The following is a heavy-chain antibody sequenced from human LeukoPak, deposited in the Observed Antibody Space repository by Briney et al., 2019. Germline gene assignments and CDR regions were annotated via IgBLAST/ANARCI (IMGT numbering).Heavy chain of an antibody. CDR3: ARLIAAAGLDY. V-gene: IGHV4-59*08. Sequence: NPSETLSLTCTVSGGSISSYYWSWIRQPPGKGLEWIGYIYYSGSTNYNPSLKSRVTISVDTSKNQFSLKLSSVTAADTAVYYCARLIAAAGLDYWGQGTLVTVSS. J-gene: IGHJ4*02. CDR1: GGSISSYY. D-gene: IGHD6-13*01. CDR2: IYYSGST.